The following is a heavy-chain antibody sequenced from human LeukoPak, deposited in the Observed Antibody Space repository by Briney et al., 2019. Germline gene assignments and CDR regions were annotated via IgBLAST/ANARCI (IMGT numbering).Heavy chain of an antibody. CDR1: GYTFTSYG. Sequence: GASVRVSCKASGYTFTSYGISWVRQAPGQGLEWMGWISAYNGNTNYAQKLQGRVTVTTDTSTSTAYMELRSLRSDDTAVYCCAIPRSSSWYPPFYYFDYWGQGTLVTVSS. D-gene: IGHD6-13*01. CDR3: AIPRSSSWYPPFYYFDY. V-gene: IGHV1-18*01. CDR2: ISAYNGNT. J-gene: IGHJ4*02.